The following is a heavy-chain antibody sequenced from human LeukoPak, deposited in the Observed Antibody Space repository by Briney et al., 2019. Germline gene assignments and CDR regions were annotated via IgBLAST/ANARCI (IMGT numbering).Heavy chain of an antibody. D-gene: IGHD6-13*01. CDR3: ARGYYSSSRFDS. CDR2: IWNDGSKQ. J-gene: IGHJ4*02. Sequence: GGSLRLSCAASGFTFSTYGMHWVRQAPGKGLEWVAAIWNDGSKQYYADSVKGRFTISRDNAENTLYMRMNSLRPEDTAVYYCARGYYSSSRFDSWGQGTLVTVSS. CDR1: GFTFSTYG. V-gene: IGHV3-33*01.